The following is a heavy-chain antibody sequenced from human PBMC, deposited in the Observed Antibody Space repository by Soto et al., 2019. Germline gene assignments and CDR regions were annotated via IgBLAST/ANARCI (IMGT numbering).Heavy chain of an antibody. V-gene: IGHV3-33*05. CDR3: AGWETTGGLDV. CDR2: TSYDGSNN. D-gene: IGHD1-26*01. J-gene: IGHJ4*02. Sequence: QVQLVESGGGVVQPGTSLRLSCVGSGFTFRSYVIHWVRQAPGKGLEWVALTSYDGSNNFYGDSVKGRFTISRHNSRNTVELQRDSLRSEVTVLYYFAGWETTGGLDVWGQGTLVSVSS. CDR1: GFTFRSYV.